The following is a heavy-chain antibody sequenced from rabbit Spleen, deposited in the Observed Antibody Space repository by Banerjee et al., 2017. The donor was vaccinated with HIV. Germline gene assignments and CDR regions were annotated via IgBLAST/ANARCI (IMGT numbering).Heavy chain of an antibody. J-gene: IGHJ4*01. CDR3: ARDSIYANFFSVAYALDL. Sequence: QEQLEESGGGLVKPGGTLTLTCKASGIDFSRHYDMCWVRQAPGKGLEWIGCIYTGNVKTYYASWAKGRFTISKASSTTVTLQMTSLTAADTATYFCARDSIYANFFSVAYALDLWGQGTLVTVS. D-gene: IGHD6-1*01. V-gene: IGHV1S45*01. CDR1: GIDFSRHYD. CDR2: IYTGNVKT.